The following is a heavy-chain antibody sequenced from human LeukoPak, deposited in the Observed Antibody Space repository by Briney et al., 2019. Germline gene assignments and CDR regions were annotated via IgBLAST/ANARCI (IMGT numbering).Heavy chain of an antibody. CDR2: IKTDGSEK. V-gene: IGHV3-7*03. Sequence: GGSLRLSCEGSGFTFSNYWMGWVRQAPGKGLQWVANIKTDGSEKYYVDSVKGRFTISRDNAKNSLYLQMNSLRAEDTAVYYCAKETRPYYDSSGSVDYWGQGTLVTVSS. CDR1: GFTFSNYW. J-gene: IGHJ4*02. D-gene: IGHD3-22*01. CDR3: AKETRPYYDSSGSVDY.